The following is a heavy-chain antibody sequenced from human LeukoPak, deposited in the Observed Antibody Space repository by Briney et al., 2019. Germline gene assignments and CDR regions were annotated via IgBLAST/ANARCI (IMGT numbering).Heavy chain of an antibody. V-gene: IGHV4-34*01. CDR2: INHSGST. J-gene: IGHJ3*02. Sequence: PSETLSLTCAVYGGSFSGYYWSWIRQPPGKGLEWIGEINHSGSTNYNPSLKSRVTISVDTSKNQFPLKLSSVTAADTAVYYCARDYYGDAFDIWGQGTMVTVSS. CDR1: GGSFSGYY. D-gene: IGHD3-22*01. CDR3: ARDYYGDAFDI.